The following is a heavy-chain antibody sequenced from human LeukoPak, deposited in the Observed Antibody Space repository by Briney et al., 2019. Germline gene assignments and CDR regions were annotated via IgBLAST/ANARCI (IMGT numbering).Heavy chain of an antibody. CDR2: IYYSGST. CDR3: ARDPSTTHQSDIVGAYGGY. Sequence: SETLSLTCTVSGDSISSSSYYWGWIRQPPGKGLEWIGSIYYSGSTYYNPSLKSRVTISVDTSKNQFSLKLSSVTAADTAVYYCARDPSTTHQSDIVGAYGGYWGQGTLVTVSS. J-gene: IGHJ4*02. D-gene: IGHD1-26*01. CDR1: GDSISSSSYY. V-gene: IGHV4-39*07.